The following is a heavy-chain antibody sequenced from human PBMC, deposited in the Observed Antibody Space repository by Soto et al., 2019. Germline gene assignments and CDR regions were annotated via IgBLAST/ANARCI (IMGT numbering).Heavy chain of an antibody. CDR2: ISGSGNYT. D-gene: IGHD4-4*01. CDR1: AFTFSSYS. J-gene: IGHJ4*02. CDR3: AREGINNYNEYYFDS. V-gene: IGHV3-21*01. Sequence: GGSLRLSCAASAFTFSSYSMNWVRQAPGKGLEWVSSISGSGNYTHYADFLRGRLTISRDNAKTSLYLQMNSLRAEDTAVYYCAREGINNYNEYYFDSWGQGTVVTVSS.